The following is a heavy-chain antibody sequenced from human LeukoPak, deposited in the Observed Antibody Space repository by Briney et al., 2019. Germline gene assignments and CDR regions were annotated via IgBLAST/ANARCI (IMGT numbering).Heavy chain of an antibody. V-gene: IGHV3-20*04. J-gene: IGHJ4*02. Sequence: GGSLRLSCAASGFTFDDYGMSWVRQAPGKGLEWVSGINWNGGSTGYADSVKGRFTISRDNAKNSLYLQMNSLRAEDTAVYYCARDCSSTSCYTGSDYWGQGTLVTVSS. D-gene: IGHD2-2*02. CDR1: GFTFDDYG. CDR3: ARDCSSTSCYTGSDY. CDR2: INWNGGST.